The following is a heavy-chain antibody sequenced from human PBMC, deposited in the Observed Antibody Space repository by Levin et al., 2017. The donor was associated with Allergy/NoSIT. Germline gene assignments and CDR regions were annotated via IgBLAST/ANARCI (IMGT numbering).Heavy chain of an antibody. J-gene: IGHJ5*02. Sequence: ASVKVSCKASGYTFTNYGISWVRQAPGQGLEWMGWISAYNGNTNYAQKLQGRVTMTTDTSTSTAYMELRSLRSDDTAVYYCARMSLVAGRNWFDPWGQGTLVTVSS. V-gene: IGHV1-18*01. CDR2: ISAYNGNT. D-gene: IGHD6-19*01. CDR3: ARMSLVAGRNWFDP. CDR1: GYTFTNYG.